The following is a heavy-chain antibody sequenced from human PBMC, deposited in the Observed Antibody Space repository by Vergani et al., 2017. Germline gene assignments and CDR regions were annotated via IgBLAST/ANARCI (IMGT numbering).Heavy chain of an antibody. CDR1: GGSFSGYY. J-gene: IGHJ4*02. D-gene: IGHD3-10*01. Sequence: QLQLQESGPGLLKPSETLSLTCAVYGGSFSGYYWSWIRQPPGKGLEWIGEINHSGSTNYNPSLKSRVTISVDTSKNQFSLKLSSVTAADTAVYYCARGRRGSGSLRDFDYWGQGTLVTVSS. CDR3: ARGRRGSGSLRDFDY. CDR2: INHSGST. V-gene: IGHV4-34*01.